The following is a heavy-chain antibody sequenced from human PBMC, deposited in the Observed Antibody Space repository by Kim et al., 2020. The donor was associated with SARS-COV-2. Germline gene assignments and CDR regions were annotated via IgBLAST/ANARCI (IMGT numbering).Heavy chain of an antibody. CDR1: GYTFTTFA. CDR3: AREAVAGSFDY. Sequence: ASVKVSCKPSGYTFTTFALYWVRRAPGQRLEWMGWVNGGNGNTRYSQKFQGRVSITRDTSATTAYLEVSGLISEDTAVYYCAREAVAGSFDYWGQGSLVTVSS. V-gene: IGHV1-3*01. J-gene: IGHJ4*02. CDR2: VNGGNGNT. D-gene: IGHD6-19*01.